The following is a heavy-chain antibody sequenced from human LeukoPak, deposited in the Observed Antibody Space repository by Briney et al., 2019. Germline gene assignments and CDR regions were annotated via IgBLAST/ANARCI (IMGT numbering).Heavy chain of an antibody. V-gene: IGHV4-61*02. Sequence: PSQTLSLTCTVSGGSISSGSYYWSWIRQPAGKGLEWIGRIYTSGSTNYNPSLKSRVTISVDTSKNQFSLKLSSVTAADTAVYYCARASPLTVSKAWFDPWGQGTLVTVSS. CDR3: ARASPLTVSKAWFDP. CDR1: GGSISSGSYY. CDR2: IYTSGST. J-gene: IGHJ5*02. D-gene: IGHD4-11*01.